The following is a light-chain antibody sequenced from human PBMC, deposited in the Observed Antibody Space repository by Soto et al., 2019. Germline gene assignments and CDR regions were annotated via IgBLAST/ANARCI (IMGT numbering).Light chain of an antibody. CDR3: QQYHNWPPWT. CDR1: QSVSSN. Sequence: EIVMTQSPATLSVSPGERATLSCMASQSVSSNLAWYQQKPGQAPRLLIYGAYPRATGIPARFSGSGSGTEFPLTFSSLQSEDFAVYFCQQYHNWPPWTFGQGPKVEIK. J-gene: IGKJ1*01. CDR2: GAY. V-gene: IGKV3-15*01.